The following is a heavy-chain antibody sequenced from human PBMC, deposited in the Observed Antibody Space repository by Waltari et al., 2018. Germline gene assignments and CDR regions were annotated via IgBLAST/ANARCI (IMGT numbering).Heavy chain of an antibody. Sequence: QVELVQSGAEVRKPGASVKVSCKASGYSLTSYYMHWVRQAPGLGLEWRGRINPNSGDTNSAPKLQGRVTLTRDTSVNTAFLELRSLTSDDTAVYFCARESAFSTSWYPGFDPWGQGTLVTVAS. CDR2: INPNSGDT. D-gene: IGHD2-2*01. CDR3: ARESAFSTSWYPGFDP. J-gene: IGHJ5*02. CDR1: GYSLTSYY. V-gene: IGHV1-2*06.